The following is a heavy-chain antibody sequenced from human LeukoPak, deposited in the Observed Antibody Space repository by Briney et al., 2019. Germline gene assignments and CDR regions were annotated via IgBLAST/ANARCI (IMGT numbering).Heavy chain of an antibody. CDR2: MCSSSSSI. CDR3: ARERPGGYFYYGMGV. V-gene: IGHV3-21*01. Sequence: GGSLRLSCAASGFTFNSYTMNWVRQAPGKGVEWVSSMCSSSSSIYYADSVKGRFTISRDNAKNSLYLQMNSLRAEDTAVYFCARERPGGYFYYGMGVWGLGTTVTVSS. CDR1: GFTFNSYT. D-gene: IGHD3-16*01. J-gene: IGHJ6*02.